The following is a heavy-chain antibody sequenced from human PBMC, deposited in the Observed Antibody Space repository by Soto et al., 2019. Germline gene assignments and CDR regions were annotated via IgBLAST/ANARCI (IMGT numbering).Heavy chain of an antibody. D-gene: IGHD2-15*01. CDR1: GFTFSSYA. V-gene: IGHV3-30-3*01. CDR3: ARVKWWQAKYYYYYGMDV. CDR2: ISYDGSNK. J-gene: IGHJ6*02. Sequence: GGSLRLSCAASGFTFSSYAMHWVRQAPGKGLEWVAVISYDGSNKYYADSVKGRFTISRDNSKNTLYLQMNSLRAEDTAVYYCARVKWWQAKYYYYYGMDVWGQGTTVTVSS.